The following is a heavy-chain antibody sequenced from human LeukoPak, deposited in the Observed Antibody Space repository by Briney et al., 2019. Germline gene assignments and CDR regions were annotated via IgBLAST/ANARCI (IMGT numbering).Heavy chain of an antibody. CDR1: GFTFRRYW. D-gene: IGHD4-11*01. V-gene: IGHV3-7*01. CDR2: IHEDGSEE. CDR3: FTEGVPTTLQSFDY. J-gene: IGHJ4*02. Sequence: PGGSLRLSCAASGFTFRRYWMGWVRKAPGTGLEWVANIHEDGSEEYYVDSVRGRFVISRDNAKNSLYLQMNSLRAEDTAVYYCFTEGVPTTLQSFDYWGQGTLVTVSS.